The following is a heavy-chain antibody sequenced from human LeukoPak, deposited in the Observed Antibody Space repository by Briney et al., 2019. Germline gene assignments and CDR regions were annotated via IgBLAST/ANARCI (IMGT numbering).Heavy chain of an antibody. CDR1: GFTFNTFG. CDR2: IWSDGSHK. V-gene: IGHV3-33*01. J-gene: IGHJ5*02. CDR3: ARSTTVTTNNWFDP. Sequence: GGSLRLSCAASGFTFNTFGMHWVRQAPGKGLEWVAVIWSDGSHKYYADSVKGRFTISRDDSKNTLYLEMNSLRAEDTAVYYCARSTTVTTNNWFDPWGQGTLDTVSS. D-gene: IGHD4-17*01.